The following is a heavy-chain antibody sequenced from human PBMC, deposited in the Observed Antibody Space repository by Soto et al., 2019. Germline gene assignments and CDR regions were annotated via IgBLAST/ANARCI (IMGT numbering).Heavy chain of an antibody. CDR1: GGSFSGYY. Sequence: SETLSLTCAVYGGSFSGYYWSWIRQPPGKGLEWIGEINHSGSTNYNPSLKSRVTISVDTSKNQFSLKLSSVTAADTAVYYCARGRSYEARHMDVWGKGTTVTVSS. V-gene: IGHV4-34*01. J-gene: IGHJ6*03. CDR3: ARGRSYEARHMDV. D-gene: IGHD3-16*01. CDR2: INHSGST.